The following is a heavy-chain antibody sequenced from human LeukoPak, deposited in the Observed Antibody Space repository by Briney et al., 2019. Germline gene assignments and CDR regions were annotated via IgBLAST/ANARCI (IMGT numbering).Heavy chain of an antibody. CDR2: ISSSSSYI. D-gene: IGHD3-3*01. CDR3: ARERGNDFWSGYGYYYYYYYMDV. CDR1: GFTFSSYS. V-gene: IGHV3-21*01. Sequence: GGSLRLSCAASGFTFSSYSMNWVRQAPGKGLEWVSSISSSSSYIYYADSVKGRFTISRDNAKNSLYLQMNSLRAEDTAVYYCARERGNDFWSGYGYYYYYYYMDVWGKGTTVTVSS. J-gene: IGHJ6*03.